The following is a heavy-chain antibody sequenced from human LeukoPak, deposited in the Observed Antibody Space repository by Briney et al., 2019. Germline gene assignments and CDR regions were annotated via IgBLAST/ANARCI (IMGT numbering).Heavy chain of an antibody. V-gene: IGHV3-23*01. D-gene: IGHD6-19*01. J-gene: IGHJ4*02. CDR2: ISGSGGST. Sequence: GGSLRLSCAASGFTFSSYAMSWVRQAPGKGLEWVSAISGSGGSTYYADSVKGRFTTSRDNSKNTLYLQMNSLRAEDTAVYYCAKDPSIAVAGDYWGQGTLVTVSS. CDR1: GFTFSSYA. CDR3: AKDPSIAVAGDY.